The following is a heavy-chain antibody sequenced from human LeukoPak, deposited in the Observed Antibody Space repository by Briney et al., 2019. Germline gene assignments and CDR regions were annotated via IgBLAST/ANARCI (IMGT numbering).Heavy chain of an antibody. CDR1: GGSISSSSYY. V-gene: IGHV4-39*01. CDR3: ARTVIYSRIYYFDY. Sequence: SETLSLTCTVSGGSISSSSYYWGWIRQPPGKGLEWIVSIYYSGSTYYNPSLKSRVTISVDTSKNQFSLKLSSVTAADTAVYYCARTVIYSRIYYFDYWGQGTLVTVSS. J-gene: IGHJ4*02. CDR2: IYYSGST. D-gene: IGHD2-15*01.